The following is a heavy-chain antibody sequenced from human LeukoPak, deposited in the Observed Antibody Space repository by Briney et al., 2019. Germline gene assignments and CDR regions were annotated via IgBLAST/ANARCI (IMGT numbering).Heavy chain of an antibody. J-gene: IGHJ6*02. CDR3: ARQNKVSYYYGMDV. Sequence: PSETLSLTCTVSGGSISNNYWSWIRQPPGKGLEWVGYISYTGSTNYNPSLNGRVTISVDTSKNQFSLKLNSVTATDRAVYYCARQNKVSYYYGMDVWGQGTTVTVSS. V-gene: IGHV4-59*01. CDR1: GGSISNNY. CDR2: ISYTGST.